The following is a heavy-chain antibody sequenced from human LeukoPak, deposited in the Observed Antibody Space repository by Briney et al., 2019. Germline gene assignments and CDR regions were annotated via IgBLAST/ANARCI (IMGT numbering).Heavy chain of an antibody. CDR1: GLTFSNYV. D-gene: IGHD3-16*01. J-gene: IGHJ4*02. CDR2: ISASSGSI. V-gene: IGHV3-23*01. Sequence: GGSLRDSCAASGLTFSNYVMNWVRQTPGKGLEWVSGISASSGSIYYADAVKGRFTISRDNSMNTVYLQMSSLRAEDTAVYYCAKDLWGYLDCWGQRAIVAVSS. CDR3: AKDLWGYLDC.